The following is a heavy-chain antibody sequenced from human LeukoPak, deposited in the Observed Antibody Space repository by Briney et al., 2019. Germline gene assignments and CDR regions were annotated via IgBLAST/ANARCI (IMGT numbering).Heavy chain of an antibody. CDR3: ARDLYDILTGFPSYYFDY. CDR1: GGSVSSGSYY. J-gene: IGHJ4*02. CDR2: IYYSGST. Sequence: SETLSLTCTVSGGSVSSGSYYWSWIRQPPGKGLEWIGYIYYSGSTNYNPSFKSRVTISVDTSKNQFSLKLSSVTAADTAVYYCARDLYDILTGFPSYYFDYWGQGTLVTVSS. D-gene: IGHD3-9*01. V-gene: IGHV4-61*01.